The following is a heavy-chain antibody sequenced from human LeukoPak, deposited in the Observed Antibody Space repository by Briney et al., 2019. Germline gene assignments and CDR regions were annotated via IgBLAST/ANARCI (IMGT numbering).Heavy chain of an antibody. V-gene: IGHV4-34*01. D-gene: IGHD6-19*01. CDR2: INHSGST. CDR1: GGSFSGYY. CDR3: ARGLHIAVAGNWFDP. Sequence: SETLSLTCAVYGGSFSGYYWSWIRQPPGKGLEWIGEINHSGSTNYNPSLKSRVTISVDTSKNQFSLKLSSETAADTAVYYCARGLHIAVAGNWFDPWGQGTLVTVSS. J-gene: IGHJ5*02.